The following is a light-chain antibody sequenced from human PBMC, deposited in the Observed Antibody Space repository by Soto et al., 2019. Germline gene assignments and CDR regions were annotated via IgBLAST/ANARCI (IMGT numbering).Light chain of an antibody. CDR3: QHYNMYSPWT. CDR1: QSITTW. Sequence: DIKMTQSPSTVSAYVGDSVTISCRASQSITTWLAWYQQRPGKAPKLLIYDVSSLQSGVPSRFSGSGSGTEFTLTISSLQPDHFATYYCQHYNMYSPWTFGQGTKVDIK. V-gene: IGKV1-5*01. CDR2: DVS. J-gene: IGKJ1*01.